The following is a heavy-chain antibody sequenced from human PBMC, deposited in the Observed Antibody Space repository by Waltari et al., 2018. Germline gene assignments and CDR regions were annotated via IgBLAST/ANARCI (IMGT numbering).Heavy chain of an antibody. CDR2: IRAYNGET. CDR3: ARGTAADRRGVGYYFDL. CDR1: SYTIMNYG. V-gene: IGHV1-18*01. D-gene: IGHD6-6*01. Sequence: QDQLVQSGAEVKKPGASVKVYCKASSYTIMNYGLAWWRQAPGHGLEWLGWIRAYNGETRYGEKLQGRVTLTTDTSTNTAYMELRSLRSDDTAVYYCARGTAADRRGVGYYFDLWGQGTLVTVSS. J-gene: IGHJ4*02.